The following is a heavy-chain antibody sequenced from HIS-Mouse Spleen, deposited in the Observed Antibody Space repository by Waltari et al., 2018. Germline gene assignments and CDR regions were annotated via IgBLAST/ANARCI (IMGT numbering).Heavy chain of an antibody. D-gene: IGHD6-13*01. CDR3: AREIPYSSSWYDWYFDL. CDR2: IYYSGST. CDR1: GGSISSSSYY. Sequence: QLQLQESGPGLVKPSETLSLTCTVSGGSISSSSYYWGWIRQPPGQGLEWIGRIYYSGSTYYNPSLKSRVTISVDTSKNQLSLKLSSVTAADTAVYYCAREIPYSSSWYDWYFDLWGRGTLVTVSS. J-gene: IGHJ2*01. V-gene: IGHV4-39*07.